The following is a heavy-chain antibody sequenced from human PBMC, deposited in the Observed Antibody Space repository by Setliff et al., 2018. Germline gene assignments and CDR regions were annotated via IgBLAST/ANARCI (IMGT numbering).Heavy chain of an antibody. CDR3: TRAYSGSHDY. V-gene: IGHV4-4*02. J-gene: IGHJ4*02. CDR2: IYHSGTT. D-gene: IGHD1-26*01. Sequence: PSETLSVTCAVSGGSISSPNWWNWVRQPPGKGLEWIGEIYHSGTTNYNPSLKSRVTMSVDKSRNQFSLRLTSVTAADTAIYYCTRAYSGSHDYWGQGTLVTVSS. CDR1: GGSISSPNW.